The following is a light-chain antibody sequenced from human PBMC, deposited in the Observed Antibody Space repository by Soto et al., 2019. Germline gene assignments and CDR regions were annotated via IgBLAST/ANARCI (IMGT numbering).Light chain of an antibody. J-gene: IGKJ1*01. Sequence: DIPLTQSPGTLSLCPGDRAALSCLASQSVSSSYLAWYQHKPGQSPTLLIYAASSRATGIPDRISGSGCGTDFTLTISSLEPEDFAVYYCQQRNNWPWTFGQGTMVDIK. CDR2: AAS. V-gene: IGKV3D-20*02. CDR3: QQRNNWPWT. CDR1: QSVSSSY.